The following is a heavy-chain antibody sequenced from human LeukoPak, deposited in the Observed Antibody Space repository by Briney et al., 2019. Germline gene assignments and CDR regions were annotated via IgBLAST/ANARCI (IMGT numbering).Heavy chain of an antibody. V-gene: IGHV4-4*07. J-gene: IGHJ5*02. CDR3: ARGKAYYYGSGSYFAYNWFDP. Sequence: SETLSLTCTVAGGSISSFYWSWIRQPAGKGLEWIGRIYTSGSTNYNPSLKSRVTMSVDTSKNQFSLKLSSVTAADTAVYYCARGKAYYYGSGSYFAYNWFDPWGQGTLVTVSS. D-gene: IGHD3-10*01. CDR2: IYTSGST. CDR1: GGSISSFY.